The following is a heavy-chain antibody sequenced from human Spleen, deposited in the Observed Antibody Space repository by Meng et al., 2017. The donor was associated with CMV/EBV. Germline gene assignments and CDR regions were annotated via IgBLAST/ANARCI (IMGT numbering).Heavy chain of an antibody. CDR3: ARDDGLVAAGTALDY. CDR2: IYQSGST. CDR1: GASISNVNW. J-gene: IGHJ4*02. D-gene: IGHD1/OR15-1a*01. Sequence: SGASISNVNWWRWVRQPPGKGLEWIGEIYQSGSTNYTPSLKSRVTISIDKSNNQFSLNLTSVTGADTAMYYCARDDGLVAAGTALDYWGQGILVTVSS. V-gene: IGHV4-4*02.